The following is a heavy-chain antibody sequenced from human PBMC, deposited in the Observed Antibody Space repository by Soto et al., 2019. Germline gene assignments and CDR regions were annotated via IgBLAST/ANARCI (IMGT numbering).Heavy chain of an antibody. CDR2: VNTYNGNP. Sequence: QVQLVQSGVEVKKPGASVKVSCKASGYTFTNYAISWVRQAPGRGLEWMGWVNTYNGNPNYAQIFQGRVPMTTDTSTGTAYMELRSLKSGDSAVYYCARDSQYSTSWQRFDSWGQGTPVTVSS. V-gene: IGHV1-18*01. CDR1: GYTFTNYA. J-gene: IGHJ4*02. CDR3: ARDSQYSTSWQRFDS. D-gene: IGHD6-13*01.